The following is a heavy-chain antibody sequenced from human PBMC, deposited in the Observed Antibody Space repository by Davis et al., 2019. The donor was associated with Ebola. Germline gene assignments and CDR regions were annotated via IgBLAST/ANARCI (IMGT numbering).Heavy chain of an antibody. CDR2: IIPIFGTT. J-gene: IGHJ4*02. CDR1: GYTFNSYD. D-gene: IGHD5-18*01. V-gene: IGHV1-69*13. CDR3: ARDGSSAVVTYFDC. Sequence: SVKVSCKASGYTFNSYDINWVRQATGQGLEWMGAIIPIFGTTNYAHEFQGRVTITADVSTSTVYMELSSLTSEDTAVYYCARDGSSAVVTYFDCWGQGTLLTVSS.